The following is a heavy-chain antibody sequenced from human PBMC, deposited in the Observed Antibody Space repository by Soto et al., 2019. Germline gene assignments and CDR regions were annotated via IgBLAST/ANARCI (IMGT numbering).Heavy chain of an antibody. J-gene: IGHJ4*02. CDR1: GFTFSSYG. Sequence: QVHLVESGGGVVQPGRSQRLSCAASGFTFSSYGMHWVRQAPGKGREWVAFISYDATNKYYADSVRGRFTISRDNSKNTLNLQLNSLRVEDTALYYCVKEKMDYGLFDSWGQGTLVTVSS. V-gene: IGHV3-30*18. CDR3: VKEKMDYGLFDS. D-gene: IGHD4-17*01. CDR2: ISYDATNK.